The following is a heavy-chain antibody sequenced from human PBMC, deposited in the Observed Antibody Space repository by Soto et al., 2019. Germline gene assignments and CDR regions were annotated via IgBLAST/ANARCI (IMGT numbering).Heavy chain of an antibody. CDR2: INHSGST. Sequence: SETLSLTCAVYGGSFSGYYWSWIRQPPGKGLEWIGEINHSGSTNYNPSLKGRVTISVDTSKNQFSLKLSSVTAADTAVYYCARENKRGITGTTAAYYYYYYGMDVWGQGTTVTVSS. D-gene: IGHD1-7*01. CDR3: ARENKRGITGTTAAYYYYYYGMDV. J-gene: IGHJ6*02. CDR1: GGSFSGYY. V-gene: IGHV4-34*01.